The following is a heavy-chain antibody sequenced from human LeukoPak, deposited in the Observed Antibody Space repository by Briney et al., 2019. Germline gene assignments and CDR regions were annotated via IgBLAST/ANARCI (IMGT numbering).Heavy chain of an antibody. D-gene: IGHD5-18*01. CDR1: GFTFDDYA. Sequence: GGSLRLSCAASGFTFDDYAMHWVRQAPGKGLEWVSGISWNSGSIGYADSVKGRFTISRDNAKNSLYLQMNSLRAEDTALYYCAKGDGTAMVPDYWGQGTLVTVSS. CDR3: AKGDGTAMVPDY. CDR2: ISWNSGSI. J-gene: IGHJ4*02. V-gene: IGHV3-9*01.